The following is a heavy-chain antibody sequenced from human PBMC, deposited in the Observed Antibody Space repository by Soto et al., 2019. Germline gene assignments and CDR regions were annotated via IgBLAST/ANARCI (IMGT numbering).Heavy chain of an antibody. CDR3: AHRRGGTYFVY. CDR2: IYWDEDK. CDR1: GSSLSTYGVG. Sequence: QITLKESGPTRVKPTQTLTLTCTFSGSSLSTYGVGVGWIRQPPGKALEWLALIYWDEDKRYSPSLKSRVTITKDTSKKQVVLTMTNMDPVDTATYYCAHRRGGTYFVYWGQGTLVTVSS. D-gene: IGHD1-26*01. V-gene: IGHV2-5*02. J-gene: IGHJ4*02.